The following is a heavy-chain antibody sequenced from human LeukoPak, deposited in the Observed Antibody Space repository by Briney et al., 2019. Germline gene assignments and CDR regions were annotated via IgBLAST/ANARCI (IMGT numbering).Heavy chain of an antibody. CDR2: INHSGST. J-gene: IGHJ4*02. V-gene: IGHV4-34*01. Sequence: KTSETLSLTCAVYGGSFSGYYWSWIRQPPGKGLEWIGEINHSGSTNYKPSLKSRVTISVDTSKNQFSLKLASVTAADTAVYYCARQYCSTTSCSFDYWGQGTLVTLSS. CDR1: GGSFSGYY. D-gene: IGHD2-2*01. CDR3: ARQYCSTTSCSFDY.